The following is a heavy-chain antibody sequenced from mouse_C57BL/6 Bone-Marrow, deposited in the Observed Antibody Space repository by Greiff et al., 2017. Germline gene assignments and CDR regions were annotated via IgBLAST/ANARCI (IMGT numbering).Heavy chain of an antibody. J-gene: IGHJ4*01. CDR3: ARLTTVVAMEY. CDR2: ISSGSSTI. D-gene: IGHD1-1*01. Sequence: EVKLMESGGGLVKPGGSLKLSCAASGFTFSDYGMHWVRQAPEKGLEWVAYISSGSSTIYYADTVKGRFTISRDNAKNTLFLQMTSLRSEDTAMYYCARLTTVVAMEYWGQGTSVTVSS. CDR1: GFTFSDYG. V-gene: IGHV5-17*01.